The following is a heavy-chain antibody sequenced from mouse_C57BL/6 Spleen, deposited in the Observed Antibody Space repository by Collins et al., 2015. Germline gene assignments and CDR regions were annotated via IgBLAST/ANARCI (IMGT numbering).Heavy chain of an antibody. J-gene: IGHJ3*01. D-gene: IGHD2-1*01. Sequence: EVQLVESGGGLVKPGGSLKLSCAASGFTFSDYEMHWVRQAPEKGLEWVAYISSGSSTIYYADTVKGRFTISRDNAKNTLFLQMTSLRSEDTAMYYCAKGYGNLPFAYWGQGTLVTVSA. CDR3: AKGYGNLPFAY. CDR1: GFTFSDYE. CDR2: ISSGSSTI. V-gene: IGHV5-17*01.